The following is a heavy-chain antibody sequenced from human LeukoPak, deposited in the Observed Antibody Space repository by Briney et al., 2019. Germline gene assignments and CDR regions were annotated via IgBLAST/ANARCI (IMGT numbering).Heavy chain of an antibody. J-gene: IGHJ4*02. CDR1: GFTFSSYW. Sequence: GGSLRLSCAASGFTFSSYWMSWVRQAPGKGLEWVSYISSSSSTIYYADSVKGRFTISRDNAKNSLYLQMNSLRAEDTAVYYCARDSHYYDSSGYYGGSFDYWGQGTLVTVSS. CDR3: ARDSHYYDSSGYYGGSFDY. D-gene: IGHD3-22*01. V-gene: IGHV3-48*01. CDR2: ISSSSSTI.